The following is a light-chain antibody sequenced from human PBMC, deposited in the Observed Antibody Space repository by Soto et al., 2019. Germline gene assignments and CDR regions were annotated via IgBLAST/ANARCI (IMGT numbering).Light chain of an antibody. CDR3: QHSYGTPRT. J-gene: IGKJ1*01. CDR1: QSISTY. Sequence: DIQMTQSPSSLSASVGDRVTITCRASQSISTYLNWYQHKPGKAPKVLIYAVSSLQSGVPSRFSGSGSGTDFTLTITSLQPEDSATYYCQHSYGTPRTFGQGIKVEIK. V-gene: IGKV1-39*01. CDR2: AVS.